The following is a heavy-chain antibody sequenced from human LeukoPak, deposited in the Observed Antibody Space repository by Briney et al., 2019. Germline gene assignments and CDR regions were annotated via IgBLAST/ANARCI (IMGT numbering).Heavy chain of an antibody. CDR3: AKSQPYIASYFDY. Sequence: GGSLTLSCAASGFTFTNYAMSWVRQAPGKGLEWVSGISSSGANTYYADSVEGRFTISRDKSKNTPYLQMNSLRAEDTAVYYCAKSQPYIASYFDYWGQGTLVSVSS. CDR1: GFTFTNYA. J-gene: IGHJ4*02. V-gene: IGHV3-23*01. D-gene: IGHD2-15*01. CDR2: ISSSGANT.